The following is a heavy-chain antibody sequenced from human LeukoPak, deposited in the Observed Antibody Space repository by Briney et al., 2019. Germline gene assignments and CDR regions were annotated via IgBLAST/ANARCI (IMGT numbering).Heavy chain of an antibody. D-gene: IGHD3-22*01. Sequence: SETLSLTCTVCGGSISSYYWSWIRQHPGKGLEWIGYIYYSGSTNYNPSLKSRVTISVDTSKNQFSLKLSSVTAADTAVYYCARLRGYSSGYYDAFDIWGQGTMVTVSS. CDR1: GGSISSYY. CDR2: IYYSGST. V-gene: IGHV4-59*01. J-gene: IGHJ3*02. CDR3: ARLRGYSSGYYDAFDI.